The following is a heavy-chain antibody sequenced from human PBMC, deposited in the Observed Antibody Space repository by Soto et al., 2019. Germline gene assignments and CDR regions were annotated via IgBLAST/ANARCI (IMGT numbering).Heavy chain of an antibody. Sequence: ESGGRLVHPGGSLRLSCAASGFRLSDYSMNWVRQAPGRGLEWFSYISSSSFTIHYADCVEGRFAICRDNAKNSLYLQMNSLRVEDTAVYYCARDYHDFWSGHFDYWGQGALVTVSS. CDR3: ARDYHDFWSGHFDY. J-gene: IGHJ4*02. D-gene: IGHD3-3*01. CDR1: GFRLSDYS. V-gene: IGHV3-48*01. CDR2: ISSSSFTI.